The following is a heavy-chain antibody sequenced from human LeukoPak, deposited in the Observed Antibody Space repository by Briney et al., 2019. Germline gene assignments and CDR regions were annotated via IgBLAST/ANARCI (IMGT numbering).Heavy chain of an antibody. CDR2: ISSSSFKI. D-gene: IGHD6-13*01. J-gene: IGHJ6*03. Sequence: GGSLRLSCAASEFTFVRYAMNWVRQAPGKGLEWVSYISSSSFKIGYADSVKGRFTISRDNSKDSLYLQMDSLRVEDTAVYYCVRNPSYGSSWYYYMDVWGKGTTVTVSS. CDR1: EFTFVRYA. CDR3: VRNPSYGSSWYYYMDV. V-gene: IGHV3-48*04.